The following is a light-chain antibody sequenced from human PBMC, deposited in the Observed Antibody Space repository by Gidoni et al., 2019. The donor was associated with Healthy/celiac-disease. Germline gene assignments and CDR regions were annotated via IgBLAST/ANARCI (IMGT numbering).Light chain of an antibody. V-gene: IGKV4-1*01. Sequence: DIVMTQSPDLLAVSLGARATLNCKSSPSVLYSPNNKNYIAWYQQKPRQPPKLLIYRASTQKSGVPNRFSGSGSTTDFTLTISSLQAEDVAFYYCQHYCSTPWTFGQGTKVEIK. CDR1: PSVLYSPNNKNY. CDR2: RAS. CDR3: QHYCSTPWT. J-gene: IGKJ1*01.